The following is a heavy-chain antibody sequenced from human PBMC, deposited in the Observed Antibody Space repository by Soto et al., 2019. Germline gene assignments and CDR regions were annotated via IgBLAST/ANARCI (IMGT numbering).Heavy chain of an antibody. CDR1: GGSFSGYY. Sequence: QVQLQQWGAGLLKPSETLSLTCAVYGGSFSGYYWSWIRQPPGKGLEWIGEINHSGSTNYNPSLKRRVTISVDTSKNQFSLKLSSVTAADTAVYYCARGLDCSSTSCYARYKFDPWGQGTLVTVSS. CDR3: ARGLDCSSTSCYARYKFDP. V-gene: IGHV4-34*01. D-gene: IGHD2-2*01. CDR2: INHSGST. J-gene: IGHJ5*02.